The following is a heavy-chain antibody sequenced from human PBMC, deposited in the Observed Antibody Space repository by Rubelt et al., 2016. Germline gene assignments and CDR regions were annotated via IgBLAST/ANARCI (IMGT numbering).Heavy chain of an antibody. CDR3: AREGAPRYYYYYMDV. J-gene: IGHJ6*03. CDR2: IYTSGST. V-gene: IGHV4-4*07. Sequence: EWIGRIYTSGSTNYNPSLKSRVTMSVDTSKNQFSLKLSSVTAADTAVYYCAREGAPRYYYYYMDVWGKGTTVTVSS.